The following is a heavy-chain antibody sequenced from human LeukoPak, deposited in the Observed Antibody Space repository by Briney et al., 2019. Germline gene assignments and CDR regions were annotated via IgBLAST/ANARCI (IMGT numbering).Heavy chain of an antibody. CDR1: GGSTSSSSYY. Sequence: SETLSLTCSVSGGSTSSSSYYWGWIRQPPGKGLEWIGSIYYSGSTYYNSSLKSRVTISVDTSKNQFSLKLSSVTAADTAVYYSERCYCSGGSCYPDYWGQGTLVTVSS. CDR3: ERCYCSGGSCYPDY. V-gene: IGHV4-39*01. J-gene: IGHJ4*02. CDR2: IYYSGST. D-gene: IGHD2-15*01.